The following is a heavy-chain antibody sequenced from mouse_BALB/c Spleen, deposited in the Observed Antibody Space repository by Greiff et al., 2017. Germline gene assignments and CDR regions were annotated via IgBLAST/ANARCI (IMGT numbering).Heavy chain of an antibody. Sequence: VQLQQSGAELAKPGASVKMSCKASGYTFTSYWMHWVKQRPGQGLEWIGYINPSTGYTEYNQKFKDKATLTADKSSSTAYMQLSSLTSEDSAVYYCARQTGRGAMDYWGQGTSVTVSS. CDR2: INPSTGYT. CDR3: ARQTGRGAMDY. CDR1: GYTFTSYW. J-gene: IGHJ4*01. V-gene: IGHV1-7*01.